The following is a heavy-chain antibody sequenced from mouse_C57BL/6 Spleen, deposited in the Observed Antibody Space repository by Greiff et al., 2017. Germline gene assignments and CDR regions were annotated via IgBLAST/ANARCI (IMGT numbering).Heavy chain of an antibody. CDR1: GYTFTDYE. Sequence: QVQLQQSGAELVRPGASVTLSCKASGYTFTDYEMHWVKQTPVHGLEWIGAIDPETGGTAYNQKFKGKAILTADKSSSTAYMALRSLTSEDSAVYYCTREGAYDYEYYFDYWGQGTTLTVSS. CDR3: TREGAYDYEYYFDY. V-gene: IGHV1-15*01. D-gene: IGHD2-4*01. J-gene: IGHJ2*01. CDR2: IDPETGGT.